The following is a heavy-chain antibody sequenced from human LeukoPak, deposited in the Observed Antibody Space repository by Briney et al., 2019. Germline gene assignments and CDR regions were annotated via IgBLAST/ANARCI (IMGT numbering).Heavy chain of an antibody. J-gene: IGHJ4*02. V-gene: IGHV3-33*08. D-gene: IGHD6-19*01. CDR3: ARDWYTFCSGCRGDAFDI. Sequence: PGRSLRLSCAASGFTFSSYGMHWVRQAPGKGLEWVAVIWYDGSNKYYADSVKGRFTISRDNSKNTLYLQMNSLRAEDTAVYYCARDWYTFCSGCRGDAFDIWGQGTLVTVSS. CDR2: IWYDGSNK. CDR1: GFTFSSYG.